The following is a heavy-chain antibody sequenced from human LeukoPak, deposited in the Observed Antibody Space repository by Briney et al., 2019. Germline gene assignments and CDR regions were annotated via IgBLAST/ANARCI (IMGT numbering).Heavy chain of an antibody. J-gene: IGHJ3*02. CDR2: IIPIFGTA. V-gene: IGHV1-69*13. CDR3: ARGDLVVGATYAFDI. Sequence: PGASVKVSCKASGGTFSSYAISWVRQAPGQGLEWMGGIIPIFGTANYAQKFQGRVTITADESTSTAYMELSSLRSEDTAVYYCARGDLVVGATYAFDIWGQGTMVTVSS. D-gene: IGHD1-26*01. CDR1: GGTFSSYA.